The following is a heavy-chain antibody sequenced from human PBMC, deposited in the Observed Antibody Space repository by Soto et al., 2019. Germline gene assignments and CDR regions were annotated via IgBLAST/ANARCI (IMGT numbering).Heavy chain of an antibody. Sequence: QITLKESGPTLVKPTQTLTLTCTFSGISLSTSGVGVGWIRQPPGKALEWLALIYWDDDKRYSPSLKSRLTITKDTSKNQVVLTMTNMDPVDTATYYCAHSLYDYVWGTNWFDPWGQGTLVTVSS. J-gene: IGHJ5*02. D-gene: IGHD3-16*01. CDR2: IYWDDDK. V-gene: IGHV2-5*02. CDR3: AHSLYDYVWGTNWFDP. CDR1: GISLSTSGVG.